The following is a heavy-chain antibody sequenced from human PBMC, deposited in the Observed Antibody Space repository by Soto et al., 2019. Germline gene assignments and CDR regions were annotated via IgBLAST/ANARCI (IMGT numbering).Heavy chain of an antibody. J-gene: IGHJ4*02. Sequence: SETLSLTCTVSGGSISSGDYYWRWIRQPPGKGLEWIGYIYYSGSTYYNPSLKRRVTISVDTSKNHFSLKLSSVTAADTAVYYCARGQEYYYDSSGYYYDPYYFDYWGQGILVNVSS. D-gene: IGHD3-22*01. CDR2: IYYSGST. CDR1: GGSISSGDYY. CDR3: ARGQEYYYDSSGYYYDPYYFDY. V-gene: IGHV4-30-4*01.